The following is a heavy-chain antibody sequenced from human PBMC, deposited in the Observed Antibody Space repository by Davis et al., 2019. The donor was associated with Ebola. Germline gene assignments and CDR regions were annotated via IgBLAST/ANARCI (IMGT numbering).Heavy chain of an antibody. Sequence: ASVKVSCKASGYTFTGYYLHWVRQAPGQGLEWMGWITPNSGDTNNAQKFQGRVTMTRDTSITTAYMELSRLRSDDTAVYYCARDHYGGNSGELDYWGQGTLVTVSS. CDR3: ARDHYGGNSGELDY. D-gene: IGHD4-23*01. CDR2: ITPNSGDT. V-gene: IGHV1-2*02. CDR1: GYTFTGYY. J-gene: IGHJ4*02.